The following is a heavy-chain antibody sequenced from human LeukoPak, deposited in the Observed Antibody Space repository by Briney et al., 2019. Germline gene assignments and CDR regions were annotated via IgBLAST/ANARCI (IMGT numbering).Heavy chain of an antibody. V-gene: IGHV3-74*03. J-gene: IGHJ4*02. D-gene: IGHD6-19*01. CDR2: INSDGSST. CDR3: AKTNNGWYYFDY. CDR1: GFTFSIHW. Sequence: QSGGSLRLSCAASGFTFSIHWMHWVRQAPGKGPVWVAHINSDGSSTTYADSVKGRFIISRDNAGNTLYLQMNSLRAEGTAVYYCAKTNNGWYYFDYWGQGTLVTVSS.